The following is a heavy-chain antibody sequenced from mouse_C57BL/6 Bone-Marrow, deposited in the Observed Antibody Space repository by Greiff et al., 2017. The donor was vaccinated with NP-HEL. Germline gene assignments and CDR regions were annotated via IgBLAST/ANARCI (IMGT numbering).Heavy chain of an antibody. CDR1: GYTFTSYW. V-gene: IGHV1-7*01. J-gene: IGHJ2*01. CDR3: ARGDRIYYYGSSYGFDY. Sequence: QVQLQQSGAELAKPGASVKLSCKASGYTFTSYWMHWVKQRPGQGLEWIGYINPSSGYTKYNQKFKDKATLTADKSSSTAYMQLSSLTYEDSAVYYCARGDRIYYYGSSYGFDYWGQGTTHTDSS. D-gene: IGHD1-1*01. CDR2: INPSSGYT.